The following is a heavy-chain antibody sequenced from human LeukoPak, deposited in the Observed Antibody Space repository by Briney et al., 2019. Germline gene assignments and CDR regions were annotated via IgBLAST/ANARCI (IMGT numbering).Heavy chain of an antibody. D-gene: IGHD6-19*01. CDR2: IYYSGST. CDR1: GGSISSYY. V-gene: IGHV4-59*01. CDR3: AKASAAVVVNRYYFDY. Sequence: SETLSLTCTVSGGSISSYYWSWIRQPPGKGLEWIGYIYYSGSTNYNPSLKSRVTISVDTSKNQFSLKLSSVTAADTAVYYCAKASAAVVVNRYYFDYWGKGTLVTVSS. J-gene: IGHJ4*02.